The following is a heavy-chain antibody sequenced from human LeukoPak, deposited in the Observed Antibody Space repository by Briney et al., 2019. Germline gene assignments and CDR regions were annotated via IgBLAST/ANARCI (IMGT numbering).Heavy chain of an antibody. CDR2: INQDGREK. J-gene: IGHJ6*04. CDR1: GLTFSSYW. Sequence: GGALTLSCADSGLTFSSYWMSWVRQAPGKGLEGVANINQDGREKYYVDSVKGRFTISRDNAKNSLYLQMNSLRAEDMAVYYCARARVTMVRGVIIHYGMDVWGKGPRSASPQ. CDR3: ARARVTMVRGVIIHYGMDV. D-gene: IGHD3-10*01. V-gene: IGHV3-7*03.